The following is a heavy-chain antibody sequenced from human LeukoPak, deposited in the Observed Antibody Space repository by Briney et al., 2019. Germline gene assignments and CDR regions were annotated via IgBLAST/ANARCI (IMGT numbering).Heavy chain of an antibody. D-gene: IGHD6-19*01. CDR3: AGKGIAVAGTGFDY. V-gene: IGHV5-51*01. J-gene: IGHJ4*02. CDR1: GYRFTSYW. CDR2: IYPGDSDT. Sequence: GESLKISCKGSGYRFTSYWIGWVRQMPGKGLEWMGFIYPGDSDTRYSPSFQGQVTLSADKSISTAYLQWSSLKASDTAIYYCAGKGIAVAGTGFDYWGQGTLVSVYS.